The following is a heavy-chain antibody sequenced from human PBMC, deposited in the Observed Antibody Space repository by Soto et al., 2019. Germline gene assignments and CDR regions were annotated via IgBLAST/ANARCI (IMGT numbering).Heavy chain of an antibody. J-gene: IGHJ6*02. CDR1: GFTFSSYG. Sequence: GGSLRLSCAASGFTFSSYGMHWVRQAPGKGLEWVAVIWYDGSNKYYADSVKGRFTISRDNSKNRMVLQMNSLRAEDMAVYYCAREPDLEWLLMGGNYYGMDVWGQGTTVTVSS. CDR2: IWYDGSNK. CDR3: AREPDLEWLLMGGNYYGMDV. D-gene: IGHD3-3*01. V-gene: IGHV3-33*01.